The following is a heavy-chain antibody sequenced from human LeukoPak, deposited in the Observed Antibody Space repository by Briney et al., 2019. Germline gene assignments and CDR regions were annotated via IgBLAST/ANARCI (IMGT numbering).Heavy chain of an antibody. J-gene: IGHJ4*02. CDR3: ARDPMVRGVTAYFDY. V-gene: IGHV1-18*01. CDR2: ISAYNGNT. CDR1: GYTFTSYG. D-gene: IGHD3-10*01. Sequence: ASVKVFCKASGYTFTSYGISWVRQAPGQGLEWMGWISAYNGNTNYAQKLQGRVTMTTDTSTSTAYMELRSLRSDDTAVYYCARDPMVRGVTAYFDYWGQGTLVTVSS.